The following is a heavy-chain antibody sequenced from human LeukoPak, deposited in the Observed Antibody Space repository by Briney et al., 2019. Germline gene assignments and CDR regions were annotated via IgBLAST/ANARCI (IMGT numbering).Heavy chain of an antibody. CDR2: IIPIFGTA. V-gene: IGHV1-69*13. CDR3: ARGADRLAYCGGDCYSNLINWFDP. D-gene: IGHD2-21*01. Sequence: GASVKVSCKASGYTFTSYGISWVRQAPGQGLEWMGGIIPIFGTANYAQKFQGRVTITADESTSTAYMELSSLRSEDTAVYYCARGADRLAYCGGDCYSNLINWFDPWGQGTLVTVSS. J-gene: IGHJ5*02. CDR1: GYTFTSYG.